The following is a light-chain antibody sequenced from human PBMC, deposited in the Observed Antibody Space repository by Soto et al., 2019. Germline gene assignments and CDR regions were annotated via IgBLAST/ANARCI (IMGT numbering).Light chain of an antibody. CDR2: RNN. V-gene: IGLV1-47*01. J-gene: IGLJ7*01. Sequence: QSVLTQPPSASGTPGQRVTISCSGSSSNIGSNFVYWYQQLPGTAPKLLIYRNNQRPSGVPDRFSGSKSGTSASLAISGLRSEDEADYYCAAWDDNLSGFVFGTGTQLTVL. CDR3: AAWDDNLSGFV. CDR1: SSNIGSNF.